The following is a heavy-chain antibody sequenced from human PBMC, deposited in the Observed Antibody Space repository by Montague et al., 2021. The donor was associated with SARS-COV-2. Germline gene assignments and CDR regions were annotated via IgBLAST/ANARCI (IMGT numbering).Heavy chain of an antibody. CDR1: GGSISSSSYY. CDR3: ARQGRDGYNTYYFDY. J-gene: IGHJ4*02. D-gene: IGHD5-24*01. CDR2: IYYSGST. Sequence: SETLSLTCTVSGGSISSSSYYWGWIRQPPGKGLEWIGSIYYSGSTYYNPSLRSRVTISVDTSKNQFSLKLSSVIAADTAVYYCARQGRDGYNTYYFDYWGQGTLVTVSS. V-gene: IGHV4-39*01.